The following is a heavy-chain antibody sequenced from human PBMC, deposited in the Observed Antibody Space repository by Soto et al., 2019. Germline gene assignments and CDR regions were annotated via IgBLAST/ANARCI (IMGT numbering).Heavy chain of an antibody. V-gene: IGHV1-18*01. CDR3: ARDQTPSNSWPYYFDY. J-gene: IGHJ4*02. CDR2: ISTYNGNT. CDR1: GYTFISNG. D-gene: IGHD6-13*01. Sequence: QVQLVQSGAEVKKPGASVKVSCKASGYTFISNGISWVRQAPGQGLEWMGWISTYNGNTKYAQKYQGRVTMTTDTSTGTAYMELRSLRSDDTAVYYCARDQTPSNSWPYYFDYWGQGTLVTVSS.